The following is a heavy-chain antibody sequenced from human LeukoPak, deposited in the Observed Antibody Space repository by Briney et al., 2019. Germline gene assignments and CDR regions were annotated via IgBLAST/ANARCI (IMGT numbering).Heavy chain of an antibody. Sequence: NPGGSLRLSCAASGFTFSSYSMNWVRQAPGKGLEWVSSISSSSSHRYYADSVKGRFTISRDNAKNSLYLQMNSLRAEDTAVYYCARASAVAGTRHYWGQGTLVTVSS. CDR3: ARASAVAGTRHY. J-gene: IGHJ4*02. D-gene: IGHD6-19*01. CDR1: GFTFSSYS. V-gene: IGHV3-21*01. CDR2: ISSSSSHR.